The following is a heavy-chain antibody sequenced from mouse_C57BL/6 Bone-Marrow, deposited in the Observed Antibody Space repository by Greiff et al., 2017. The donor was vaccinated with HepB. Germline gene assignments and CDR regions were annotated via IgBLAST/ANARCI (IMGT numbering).Heavy chain of an antibody. V-gene: IGHV1-54*01. CDR2: INPGSGGT. D-gene: IGHD4-1*01. CDR1: GYAFTNYL. Sequence: QVQLQQSGAELVRPGTSVKVSCKASGYAFTNYLIEWVKQRPGQGLEWIGVINPGSGGTNYNEKFKGKATLTADKSSSTADMQLSSLTSEDSAVYFCARWVWDGDYWGQGTTLTVSS. J-gene: IGHJ2*01. CDR3: ARWVWDGDY.